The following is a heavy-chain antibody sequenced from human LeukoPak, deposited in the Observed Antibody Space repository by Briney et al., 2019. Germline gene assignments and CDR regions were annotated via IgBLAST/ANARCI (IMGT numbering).Heavy chain of an antibody. J-gene: IGHJ1*01. CDR1: GFTFSSYD. D-gene: IGHD2-15*01. V-gene: IGHV3-13*01. CDR2: IGTAGDT. Sequence: GGSLRPSCAASGFTFSSYDMHRVRQATGKGLEWVSAIGTAGDTYYPGSVKGRFTISRENAKNSLYLQMNSLRAGDTAVYYCARGIRCSGGSCYSLDHWGQDTLVTVSS. CDR3: ARGIRCSGGSCYSLDH.